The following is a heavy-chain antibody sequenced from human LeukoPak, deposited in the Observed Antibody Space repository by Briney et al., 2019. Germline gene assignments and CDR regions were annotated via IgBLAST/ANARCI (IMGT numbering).Heavy chain of an antibody. V-gene: IGHV3-23*01. CDR1: GFTFSSYA. Sequence: GGSLRLSCAASGFTFSSYAMSWVRQAPGKGLEWVSTFSGSGLSTYYADSVKGRFTISRDNSKNTLYLQMNSLRVEDTAVYYCARDKIVGATYFDYWGQGTLVTVSS. CDR2: FSGSGLST. CDR3: ARDKIVGATYFDY. D-gene: IGHD1-26*01. J-gene: IGHJ4*02.